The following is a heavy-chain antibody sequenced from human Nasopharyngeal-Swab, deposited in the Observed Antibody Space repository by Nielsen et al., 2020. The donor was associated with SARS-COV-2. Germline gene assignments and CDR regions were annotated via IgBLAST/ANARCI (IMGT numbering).Heavy chain of an antibody. D-gene: IGHD2/OR15-2a*01. CDR3: ARGNRPVAFDI. CDR2: IWYDGSNK. J-gene: IGHJ3*02. CDR1: GFTFSSYA. Sequence: GGSLRLSCAASGFTFSSYAMSWVRQAPGKGLEWVAVIWYDGSNKYYADSVKGRFTISRDNSKNTLYLQMNSLRAEDTAVYYCARGNRPVAFDIWGQGTMVTVSS. V-gene: IGHV3-33*08.